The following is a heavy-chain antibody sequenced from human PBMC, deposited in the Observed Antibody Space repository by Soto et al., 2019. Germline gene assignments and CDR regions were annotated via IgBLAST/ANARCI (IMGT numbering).Heavy chain of an antibody. CDR3: AKDATVSQPGYFDY. CDR2: ISYDGSNK. V-gene: IGHV3-30*18. Sequence: GGSLRLSCAASGFTFSSYGMHWVRQAPGKGLEWVAVISYDGSNKYYADSVKGRFTISRDNSKNTLYLQMNSLRAEDTAVYYCAKDATVSQPGYFDYWGQGTLVTVSS. J-gene: IGHJ4*02. D-gene: IGHD4-17*01. CDR1: GFTFSSYG.